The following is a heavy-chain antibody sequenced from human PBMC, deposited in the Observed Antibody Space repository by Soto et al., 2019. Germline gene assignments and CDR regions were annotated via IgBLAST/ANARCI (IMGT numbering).Heavy chain of an antibody. V-gene: IGHV4-31*03. CDR1: GGSISSGGYY. Sequence: SETLSLTCTVSGGSISSGGYYWSWIRQHPGKGLEWIGYIYYSGSTYYNPSPKSRVTISVDTSKNQFSLKLSSVTAADTAVYYCARDVGYSYGPGTYYYVMDVRGQGSSVTVSS. CDR3: ARDVGYSYGPGTYYYVMDV. D-gene: IGHD5-18*01. CDR2: IYYSGST. J-gene: IGHJ6*02.